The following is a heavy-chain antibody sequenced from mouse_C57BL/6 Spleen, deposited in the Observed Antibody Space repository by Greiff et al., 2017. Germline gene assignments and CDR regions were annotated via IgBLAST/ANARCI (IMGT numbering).Heavy chain of an antibody. V-gene: IGHV1-19*01. CDR2: INPYNGGT. D-gene: IGHD2-5*01. Sequence: VQLKESGPVLVKPGASVKMSCKASGYTFTDYYMNWVKQSHGKSLEWIGVINPYNGGTSYNQKFKGKATLTVDKSSSTAYMERNSLTSEYSAVYYCARSKFAMDYWGQGTSVTVSS. CDR1: GYTFTDYY. CDR3: ARSKFAMDY. J-gene: IGHJ4*01.